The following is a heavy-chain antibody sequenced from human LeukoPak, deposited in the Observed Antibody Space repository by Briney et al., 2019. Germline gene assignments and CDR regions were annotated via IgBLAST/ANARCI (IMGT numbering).Heavy chain of an antibody. J-gene: IGHJ5*02. D-gene: IGHD3-10*01. Sequence: ETLSLTCTVSGASVTNGGFYWGWLRQSPGKGLQWIATVYYTGSTYYNPSLKSRVTISIDTSKNQFSLNLRSLIAADTAVYYCARHSGSGSLSRPFDPWGRGTLVTVSS. CDR3: ARHSGSGSLSRPFDP. V-gene: IGHV4-39*01. CDR1: GASVTNGGFY. CDR2: VYYTGST.